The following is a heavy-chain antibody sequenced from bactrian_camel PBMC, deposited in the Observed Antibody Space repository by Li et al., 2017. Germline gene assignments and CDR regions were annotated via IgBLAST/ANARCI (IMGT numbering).Heavy chain of an antibody. CDR2: IVTGSGST. CDR1: GYTNCV. Sequence: VQLVESGGGLVQTGGSLRLSCAFSGYTNCVGWFRQAPGAEREGNATIVTGSGSTHYSDSVKGRFTISQDNAKNTVYQQMNSLKPEDTAMYYCAVGAAMDDFHSQEVYRGQGTQVTVS. CDR3: AVGAAMDDFHSQEVY. J-gene: IGHJ4*01. V-gene: IGHV3S40*01. D-gene: IGHD3*01.